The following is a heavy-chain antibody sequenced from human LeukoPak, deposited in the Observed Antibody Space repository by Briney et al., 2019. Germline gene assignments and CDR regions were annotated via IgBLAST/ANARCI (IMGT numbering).Heavy chain of an antibody. D-gene: IGHD2-15*01. CDR1: GFTFNSFG. J-gene: IGHJ4*02. CDR3: AKDPGVVVAASGYYFDY. Sequence: GGSLRLSCAASGFTFNSFGIHWVRQAPGKGLEWVAVIYYDGSNNFYSDSVKGRFTISRDNSKNTLYLQMNSLRAEDTAVYYCAKDPGVVVAASGYYFDYWGQGTLVTVSS. V-gene: IGHV3-30*19. CDR2: IYYDGSNN.